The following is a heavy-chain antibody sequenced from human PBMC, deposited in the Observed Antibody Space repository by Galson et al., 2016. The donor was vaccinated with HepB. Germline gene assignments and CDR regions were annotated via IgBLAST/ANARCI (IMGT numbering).Heavy chain of an antibody. CDR3: ARGGFCGVNCHSTLLDS. V-gene: IGHV3-48*03. Sequence: KGRFTISRDTAENSLYLQMNSLKVEDTAVYYCARGGFCGVNCHSTLLDSWGQGSLVTVSS. D-gene: IGHD2-15*01. J-gene: IGHJ5*01.